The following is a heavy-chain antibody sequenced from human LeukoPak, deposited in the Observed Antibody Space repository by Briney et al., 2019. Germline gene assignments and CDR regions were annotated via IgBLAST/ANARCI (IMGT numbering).Heavy chain of an antibody. CDR3: ARGGVIRVAAAGRGLGFDY. D-gene: IGHD6-13*01. V-gene: IGHV1-8*02. J-gene: IGHJ4*02. CDR2: MNPNSGNT. Sequence: ASVKVSCKASGYTFTSYGISWVRQAPGQGLEWMGWMNPNSGNTGYAQKFQGRVTMTRNTSISTAYMELSSLRSEDTAVYYCARGGVIRVAAAGRGLGFDYWGQGTLVTVSS. CDR1: GYTFTSYG.